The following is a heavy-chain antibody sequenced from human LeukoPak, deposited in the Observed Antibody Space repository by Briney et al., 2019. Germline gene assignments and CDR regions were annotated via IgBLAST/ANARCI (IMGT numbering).Heavy chain of an antibody. J-gene: IGHJ4*02. CDR2: IYYSGST. D-gene: IGHD3-9*01. CDR3: ARGLSGYRPVDC. V-gene: IGHV4-59*01. CDR1: GGSISSYY. Sequence: SETLSLTCTVSGGSISSYYWSWIRQPPGKGLEWIGYIYYSGSTNYNPSLKSRVTISVDTSKNQFSLKLSSVTAADTAVYYCARGLSGYRPVDCWGQGTLVTVSS.